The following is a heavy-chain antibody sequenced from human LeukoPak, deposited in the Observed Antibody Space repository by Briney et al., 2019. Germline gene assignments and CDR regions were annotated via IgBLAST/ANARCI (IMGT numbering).Heavy chain of an antibody. Sequence: SGGSLRLSCAASGFTVSSNYMSWVRQAPGKGLEWVSVIYSGGSTCYADSVKGRFTISRDNSKNTLYLQMNSLRAEDTAVYYCARGKVDDILTGYPYYYYGMDVWGQGTTVTVSS. CDR3: ARGKVDDILTGYPYYYYGMDV. CDR2: IYSGGST. CDR1: GFTVSSNY. V-gene: IGHV3-53*01. J-gene: IGHJ6*02. D-gene: IGHD3-9*01.